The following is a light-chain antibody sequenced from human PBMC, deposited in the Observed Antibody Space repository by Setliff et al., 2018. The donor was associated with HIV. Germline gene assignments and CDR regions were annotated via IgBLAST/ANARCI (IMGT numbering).Light chain of an antibody. CDR2: ANR. CDR1: SSNIGAGYD. J-gene: IGLJ1*01. Sequence: SALTQPPSVSGAPGQRVTISCAGSSSNIGAGYDVHWYQQLPGTAPKLLIYANRIRPSGVPDRFSGSKSGTSASLAITGLQAEDEADYYCQSYDSSLSGSNVFGTGTKVTVL. CDR3: QSYDSSLSGSNV. V-gene: IGLV1-40*01.